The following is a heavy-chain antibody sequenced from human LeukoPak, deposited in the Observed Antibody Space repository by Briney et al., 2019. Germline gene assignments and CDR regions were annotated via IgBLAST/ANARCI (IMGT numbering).Heavy chain of an antibody. J-gene: IGHJ6*02. Sequence: GGSLRLSCAASGFTFSDFAMHWVRQAPGKGLEWVAVIAYGGSNEYHADSVKGRFTISRDNSKNTLYLQMNSLRPEDTGVYYCARNKPITAFFGMDVWGQGTTVTVSS. D-gene: IGHD2/OR15-2a*01. V-gene: IGHV3-30*03. CDR2: IAYGGSNE. CDR3: ARNKPITAFFGMDV. CDR1: GFTFSDFA.